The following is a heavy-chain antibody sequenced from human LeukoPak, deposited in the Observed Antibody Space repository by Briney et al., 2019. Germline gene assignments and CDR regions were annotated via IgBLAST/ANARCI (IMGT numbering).Heavy chain of an antibody. CDR1: GFTFSSYS. J-gene: IGHJ4*02. D-gene: IGHD3-3*01. CDR2: ISSSSSYI. CDR3: ARDGSPLRFLEWLPHY. Sequence: GGSLRLSCAASGFTFSSYSMNWVRQAPGKGLEWVSSISSSSSYIYYADSVKGRFTISRDNSQNTLYLQMNSLRAEDTAVYYCARDGSPLRFLEWLPHYWGQGTLVTVSS. V-gene: IGHV3-21*01.